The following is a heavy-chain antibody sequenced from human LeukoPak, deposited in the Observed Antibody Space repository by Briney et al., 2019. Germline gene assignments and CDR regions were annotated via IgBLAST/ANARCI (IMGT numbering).Heavy chain of an antibody. V-gene: IGHV4-59*01. D-gene: IGHD1-26*01. CDR1: GGSISSYY. J-gene: IGHJ4*02. Sequence: SETLSLTCTVSGGSISSYYWSWIRQPPGKGLEWIGYIYYSGSTNYNPSLKSRVTITVDTSKNQFSLKLSSVTAADTAVYYCARSGSTAFDYWGQGTLVTVSS. CDR3: ARSGSTAFDY. CDR2: IYYSGST.